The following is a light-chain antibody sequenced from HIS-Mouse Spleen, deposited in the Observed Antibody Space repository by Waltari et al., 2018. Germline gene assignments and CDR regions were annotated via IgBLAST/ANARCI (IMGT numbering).Light chain of an antibody. CDR2: EDS. CDR3: YSTDSSGNHRV. V-gene: IGLV3-10*01. J-gene: IGLJ2*01. CDR1: AFPKKY. Sequence: SYELTQPPSVSVSPGQTARHTGSGDAFPKKYAYWYQQKSGQAPVLVIYEDSKRPSGIPERFSGSSSGTMATLTISGAQVEDEADYYCYSTDSSGNHRVFGGGTKLTVL.